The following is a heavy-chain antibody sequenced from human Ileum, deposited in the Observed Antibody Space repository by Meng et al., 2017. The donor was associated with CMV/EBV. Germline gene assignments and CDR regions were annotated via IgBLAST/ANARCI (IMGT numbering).Heavy chain of an antibody. Sequence: DVQLVESGGGLVKPGGSLRLSCAASGSAFNYAWMNWVRQAPGKGLEWVAGIGASGGSTYYADSVSGRFIISRDNSKSTLYLQMNRLRAEDTAIYYCANLIASDYWGQGTLVTVSS. CDR3: ANLIASDY. CDR2: IGASGGST. J-gene: IGHJ4*02. D-gene: IGHD2/OR15-2a*01. CDR1: GSAFNYAW. V-gene: IGHV3-23*04.